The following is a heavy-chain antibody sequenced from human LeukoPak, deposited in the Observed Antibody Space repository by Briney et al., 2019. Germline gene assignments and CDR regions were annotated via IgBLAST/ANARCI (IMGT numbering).Heavy chain of an antibody. Sequence: QTGGSLRLSCAASGFTFSSYAMHWVRQGPGKGLEWVAYIAHHGSNKYYADSVKGRFTISRDNAKNSLYLQMNSLRAEDTAVYYCARETPPVGGSHDDYDYWGQGTLVTVSS. CDR3: ARETPPVGGSHDDYDY. CDR2: IAHHGSNK. V-gene: IGHV3-30*02. CDR1: GFTFSSYA. J-gene: IGHJ4*02. D-gene: IGHD1-26*01.